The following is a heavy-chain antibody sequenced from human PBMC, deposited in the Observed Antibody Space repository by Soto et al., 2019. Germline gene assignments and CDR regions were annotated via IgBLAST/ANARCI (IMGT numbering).Heavy chain of an antibody. CDR1: GGTFSSYA. CDR3: ARQHGSGSSYYYGMDV. V-gene: IGHV1-69*12. J-gene: IGHJ6*02. D-gene: IGHD3-10*01. Sequence: QVQLVQSGAEVKKPGSSVKVSCKASGGTFSSYAISWVRQAPGQGLEWMGGIIPMFGTADYAQKFQGRVTITADESTSTAYMELSSLRSEDTAVYYCARQHGSGSSYYYGMDVWGQGTTVTVSS. CDR2: IIPMFGTA.